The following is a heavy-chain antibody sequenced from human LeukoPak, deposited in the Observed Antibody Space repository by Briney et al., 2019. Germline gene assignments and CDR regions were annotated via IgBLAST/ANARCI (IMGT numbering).Heavy chain of an antibody. V-gene: IGHV1-69*04. D-gene: IGHD3-3*01. CDR2: IIPILGIA. J-gene: IGHJ4*02. CDR1: GGTFSSYA. Sequence: GASVKVSCNASGGTFSSYAISWVRQAPGQGLEWMGRIIPILGIANYAQKFQGRVTITTDESTSTAYMELSSLRSEDTAVYYCARGGLLRFLEIDYWGQGTLVTVSS. CDR3: ARGGLLRFLEIDY.